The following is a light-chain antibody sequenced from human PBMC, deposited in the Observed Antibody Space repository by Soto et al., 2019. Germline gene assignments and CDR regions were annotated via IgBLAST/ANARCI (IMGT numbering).Light chain of an antibody. V-gene: IGKV3-15*01. J-gene: IGKJ5*01. Sequence: EVVMTQSPARLSLSPRERATLSCRASQSVGSNFAWYQQKPGQAPRLLIYGASTRATDIPGRFSGSGSGTEFTLTISSLQSEDFAVYYCQQYNNWPRTFGQGTRLEIK. CDR1: QSVGSN. CDR3: QQYNNWPRT. CDR2: GAS.